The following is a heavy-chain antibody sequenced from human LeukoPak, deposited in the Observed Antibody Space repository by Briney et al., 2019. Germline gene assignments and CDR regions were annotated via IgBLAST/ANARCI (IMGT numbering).Heavy chain of an antibody. V-gene: IGHV1-69*13. CDR2: IIPIFGTA. CDR1: GGTFSSYA. J-gene: IGHJ4*02. D-gene: IGHD2-2*01. CDR3: ARGGVVPAAPYYFDY. Sequence: SVKVSCKASGGTFSSYAISWVRQAPGQGLEWMGGIIPIFGTANYAQKFQGRVTITADESTSTAYMELSSLRSEDTAVYYCARGGVVPAAPYYFDYWGQGTLVTVPS.